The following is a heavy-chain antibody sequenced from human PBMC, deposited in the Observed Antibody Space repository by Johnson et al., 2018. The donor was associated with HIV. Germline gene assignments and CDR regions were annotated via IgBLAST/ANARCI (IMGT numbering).Heavy chain of an antibody. V-gene: IGHV3-13*01. J-gene: IGHJ3*02. CDR3: TTDWYSSSWYGALDAFDI. CDR1: RFTFSDYD. Sequence: MLLVESGGGLVKPGGSLRLSCAASRFTFSDYDMHWVRQATGKGLEWVSAIGTAGDTYYPGSVKGRFTISRENAKNSLYLQMNSLKTEDTAVYYCTTDWYSSSWYGALDAFDIWGQGTMVTVSS. CDR2: IGTAGDT. D-gene: IGHD6-13*01.